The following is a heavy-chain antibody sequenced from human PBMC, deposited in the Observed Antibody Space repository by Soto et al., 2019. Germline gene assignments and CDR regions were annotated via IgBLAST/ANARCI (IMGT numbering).Heavy chain of an antibody. Sequence: GGSLRLSCAASGFRFEDYAMHWVRQAPGKGLEWVSGIAWNSDIIGYVDSVKGRFTISRDNGKNSLYLEMNSLRPEDTALYYCAKDHYGSRYYYYDMDVWGQGTTVTVSS. CDR3: AKDHYGSRYYYYDMDV. CDR1: GFRFEDYA. CDR2: IAWNSDII. J-gene: IGHJ6*02. D-gene: IGHD2-15*01. V-gene: IGHV3-9*01.